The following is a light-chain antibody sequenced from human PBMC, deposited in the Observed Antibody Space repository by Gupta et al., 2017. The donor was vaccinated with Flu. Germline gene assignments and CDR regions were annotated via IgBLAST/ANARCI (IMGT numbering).Light chain of an antibody. Sequence: SSDVGSFDVVSWYQHHPGKAPKLVIYDVTKRPSGVSNRFSGSKSGNTASLTISRLQAEDEGDYHCCSYAGSSTIYVFGTGTKVTVL. CDR2: DVT. J-gene: IGLJ1*01. V-gene: IGLV2-23*02. CDR1: SSDVGSFDV. CDR3: CSYAGSSTIYV.